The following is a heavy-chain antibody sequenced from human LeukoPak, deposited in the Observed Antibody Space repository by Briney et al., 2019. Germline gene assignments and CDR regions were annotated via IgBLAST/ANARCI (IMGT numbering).Heavy chain of an antibody. V-gene: IGHV4-39*07. J-gene: IGHJ4*02. CDR3: ARERQLESVAATAFDY. CDR2: IYYSGST. CDR1: GGSISSSSYS. D-gene: IGHD2-15*01. Sequence: PSETLSLTCTVSGGSISSSSYSWGWIRQPPGKSLEWIGSIYYSGSTYYNPSLKSRVTISVDTSKNQFSLKLSSVTAADTAVYYCARERQLESVAATAFDYWGQGTLVTVSS.